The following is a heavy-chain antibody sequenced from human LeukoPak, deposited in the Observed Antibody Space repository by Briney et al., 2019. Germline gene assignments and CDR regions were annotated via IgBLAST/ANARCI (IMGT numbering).Heavy chain of an antibody. Sequence: PSETLSLTCTVSGGSISSGGYYWSWIRQHPGKGLEWIGYIYYSGSTYYNPSLKSRVTISVDTSKNQFSLKLSSVTAAVTAVYYCARGLTDNYYYYGMDVWGKGTTVTVSS. J-gene: IGHJ6*04. CDR1: GGSISSGGYY. D-gene: IGHD3-9*01. CDR3: ARGLTDNYYYYGMDV. V-gene: IGHV4-31*03. CDR2: IYYSGST.